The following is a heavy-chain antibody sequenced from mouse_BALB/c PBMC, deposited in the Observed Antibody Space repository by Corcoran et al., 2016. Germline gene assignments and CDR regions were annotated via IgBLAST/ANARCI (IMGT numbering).Heavy chain of an antibody. CDR2: IYPYNGGT. CDR3: ARRDYRYDGYAMDY. V-gene: IGHV1S29*02. Sequence: EVQLQQSGPELVKPGASVKISCKASGYTFTDYNMHWVKQSHGKSLEWIGYIYPYNGGTGYNQKFKSKATLTVDNSSSTAYMEPRSLTSEDSAVYYCARRDYRYDGYAMDYWGQGTSVTVSS. D-gene: IGHD2-14*01. J-gene: IGHJ4*01. CDR1: GYTFTDYN.